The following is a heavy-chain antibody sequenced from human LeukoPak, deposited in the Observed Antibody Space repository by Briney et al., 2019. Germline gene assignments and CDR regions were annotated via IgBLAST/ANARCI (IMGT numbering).Heavy chain of an antibody. Sequence: PSETLSLTCTVSGGSISSHFWSWIRQPPGKGLEWIGYIYYSGSTNYNPSLKSRVTISVDTSKNQFSLKLSSVTAADTAVYYCARSFYDILTGYPPGAFDIWGQGTMVTVSS. CDR3: ARSFYDILTGYPPGAFDI. D-gene: IGHD3-9*01. V-gene: IGHV4-59*11. CDR2: IYYSGST. CDR1: GGSISSHF. J-gene: IGHJ3*02.